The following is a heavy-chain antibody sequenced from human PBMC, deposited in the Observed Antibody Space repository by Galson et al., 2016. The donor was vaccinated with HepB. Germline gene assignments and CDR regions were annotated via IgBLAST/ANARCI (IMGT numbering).Heavy chain of an antibody. D-gene: IGHD3-22*01. Sequence: SVKVSCKASGNTFKSYAISWVRQAPGQGLEWMGGIIPVLGTTTYAQKFQGKVTITADESTSTAYMELSSLRSEDTAVYFCARLAYYDPSGSHRVRPIIFDYWGQGTQVTVSS. CDR1: GNTFKSYA. CDR2: IIPVLGTT. CDR3: ARLAYYDPSGSHRVRPIIFDY. V-gene: IGHV1-69*13. J-gene: IGHJ4*02.